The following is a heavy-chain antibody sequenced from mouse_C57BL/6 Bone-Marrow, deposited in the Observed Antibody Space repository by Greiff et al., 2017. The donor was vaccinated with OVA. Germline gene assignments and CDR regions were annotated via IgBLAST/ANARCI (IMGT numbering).Heavy chain of an antibody. V-gene: IGHV14-4*01. CDR2: IDPENGDT. CDR1: GFNIKDDY. CDR3: TLSTPWFAY. D-gene: IGHD2-1*01. Sequence: VHVKQSGAELVRPGASVKLSCTASGFNIKDDYMHWVKQRPEQGLEWIGWIDPENGDTEYASKFQGKATITADTSSNTAYLQLSSLTSEDTAVYYCTLSTPWFAYWGQGTLVTVSA. J-gene: IGHJ3*01.